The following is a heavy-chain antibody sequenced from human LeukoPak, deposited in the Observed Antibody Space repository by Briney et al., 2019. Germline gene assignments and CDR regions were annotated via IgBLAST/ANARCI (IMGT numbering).Heavy chain of an antibody. V-gene: IGHV1-24*01. Sequence: ASVKVSCKVSGYTLTELSMHWVRQAPGKGLEWMGGFDPEDGETIYAQKFQGRVTMTEDTSTDTAYMELSSLRSEDTAVYYCATVYEVVAAHPGAFDIWGQGTMVTVSS. CDR2: FDPEDGET. D-gene: IGHD2-15*01. CDR1: GYTLTELS. J-gene: IGHJ3*02. CDR3: ATVYEVVAAHPGAFDI.